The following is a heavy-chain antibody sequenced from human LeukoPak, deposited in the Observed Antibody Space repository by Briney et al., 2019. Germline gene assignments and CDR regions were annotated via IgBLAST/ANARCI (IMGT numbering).Heavy chain of an antibody. J-gene: IGHJ4*02. V-gene: IGHV1-2*02. CDR3: ARSASPIAVADY. Sequence: ASVKVSCKASGYSFTDYFIHWVRQAPGQGIEWMGWINPNTGGTNYTQKFEGRVTMTRDMSISTAHMELSRLRSDDTAVYYCARSASPIAVADYWGQGTLVTVSS. CDR1: GYSFTDYF. CDR2: INPNTGGT. D-gene: IGHD6-19*01.